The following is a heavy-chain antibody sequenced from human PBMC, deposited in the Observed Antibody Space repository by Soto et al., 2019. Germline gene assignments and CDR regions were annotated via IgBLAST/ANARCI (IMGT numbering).Heavy chain of an antibody. CDR1: GFIFSNYA. V-gene: IGHV3-33*01. D-gene: IGHD3-10*01. Sequence: QVQLVGSGGGVVQPGRSLRLSCAASGFIFSNYARHWVRQAPGQGLEWVALIWSDGRYENYAESVKGRFTISRDNSKNTLFLQVNGLRVDDTAVYFCARGTGSGSFLIDYWGQGTLVTVSS. CDR3: ARGTGSGSFLIDY. J-gene: IGHJ4*02. CDR2: IWSDGRYE.